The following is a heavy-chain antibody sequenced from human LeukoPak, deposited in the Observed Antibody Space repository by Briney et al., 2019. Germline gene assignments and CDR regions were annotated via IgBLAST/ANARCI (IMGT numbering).Heavy chain of an antibody. CDR1: GFTVSSNY. Sequence: PGGSLRLSCAASGFTVSSNYMSWVRQAPGKGLEWVSVIYSGGSTYYADSVKGRFTISRDNSKNTLYLPMNSLRAEDTAVYYCARESYDSSGWEALVIWGQGTMVTVSS. CDR2: IYSGGST. D-gene: IGHD3-22*01. CDR3: ARESYDSSGWEALVI. J-gene: IGHJ3*02. V-gene: IGHV3-53*01.